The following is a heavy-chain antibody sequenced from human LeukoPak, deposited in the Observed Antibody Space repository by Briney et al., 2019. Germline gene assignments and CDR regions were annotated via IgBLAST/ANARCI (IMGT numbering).Heavy chain of an antibody. D-gene: IGHD3-9*01. CDR3: ARRDGGHYDILTGYYLYYYYMDV. CDR2: ISSSSSTI. CDR1: GFTFSSYS. Sequence: GGSLRLSCAASGFTFSSYSMNWVRQAPGKGLEWVSYISSSSSTIYYADSVKGRFTISRDNAKNSLYLQMNGLRAEDTAVYYCARRDGGHYDILTGYYLYYYYMDVWGKGTTVTVSS. J-gene: IGHJ6*03. V-gene: IGHV3-48*04.